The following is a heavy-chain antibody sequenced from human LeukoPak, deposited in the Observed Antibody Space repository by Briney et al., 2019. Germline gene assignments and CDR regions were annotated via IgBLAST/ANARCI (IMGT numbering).Heavy chain of an antibody. V-gene: IGHV5-51*01. J-gene: IGHJ4*02. D-gene: IGHD4-11*01. CDR2: IYPSDSDT. Sequence: GESLMISCKASGYSFISYWIGWVRQMPGKGLEWMGIIYPSDSDTRYSPSFQGQVTISADKSINTAYLQWSSLKASDTAMYYCARQSTHDYSNYFDYWGQGTLVTVSS. CDR3: ARQSTHDYSNYFDY. CDR1: GYSFISYW.